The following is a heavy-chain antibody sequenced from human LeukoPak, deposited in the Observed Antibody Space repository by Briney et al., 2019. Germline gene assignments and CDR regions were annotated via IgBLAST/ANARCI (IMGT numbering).Heavy chain of an antibody. J-gene: IGHJ6*03. CDR1: GYTFTSYD. CDR2: MNPNSGNT. V-gene: IGHV1-8*03. D-gene: IGHD3-22*01. CDR3: AREDSSGYYPYMDV. Sequence: ASVKVSCEASGYTFTSYDINWVRQATGQGLEWMGWMNPNSGNTGYAQNFQGRVTITRNTSISTAYMELSSLRSEDTAVYYCAREDSSGYYPYMDVWGKGTTVTVSS.